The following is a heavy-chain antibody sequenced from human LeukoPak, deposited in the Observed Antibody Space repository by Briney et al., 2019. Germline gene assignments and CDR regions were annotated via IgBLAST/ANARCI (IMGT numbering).Heavy chain of an antibody. J-gene: IGHJ4*02. D-gene: IGHD3-3*01. CDR2: IKQDGSEK. CDR3: AGVGYDFWSGYYNPYYFDY. CDR1: GFTFSSYW. V-gene: IGHV3-7*01. Sequence: GGSLRLSCAASGFTFSSYWMSWVRQAPGKGLEWVANIKQDGSEKYYVDSVKGRFTISRDNAKNSLYLQMNSLRAEDTAVYYCAGVGYDFWSGYYNPYYFDYWGQGTLSPSPQ.